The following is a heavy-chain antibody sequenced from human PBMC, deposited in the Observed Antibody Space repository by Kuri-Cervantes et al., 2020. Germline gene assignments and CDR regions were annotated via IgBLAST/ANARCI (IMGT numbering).Heavy chain of an antibody. D-gene: IGHD3-22*01. Sequence: CTVSGRSIRSSSYYWSWIRQPPGKALEWLALIYWDDDKRYSPPLKSRLTITKDTSKNQVVLTMTNMDPVDTATYYCAHRYYDSSGYSFDYWGQGTLVTVSS. CDR2: IYWDDDK. CDR1: GRSIRSSSYY. CDR3: AHRYYDSSGYSFDY. J-gene: IGHJ4*02. V-gene: IGHV2-5*08.